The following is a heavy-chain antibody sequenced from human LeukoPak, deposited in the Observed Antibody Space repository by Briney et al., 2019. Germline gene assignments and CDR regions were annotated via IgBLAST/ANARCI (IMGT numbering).Heavy chain of an antibody. CDR2: IIPIFGTA. CDR1: GGTFSSYA. Sequence: ASVKVSCKASGGTFSSYAISWVRHAPGQGLGWMGGIIPIFGTANYAQKFQGRVTITTDESTSTAYMELSSLRSEDTAVYYCARRCSGGSCYDESPFDYWGQGTLVTVSS. D-gene: IGHD2-15*01. J-gene: IGHJ4*02. V-gene: IGHV1-69*05. CDR3: ARRCSGGSCYDESPFDY.